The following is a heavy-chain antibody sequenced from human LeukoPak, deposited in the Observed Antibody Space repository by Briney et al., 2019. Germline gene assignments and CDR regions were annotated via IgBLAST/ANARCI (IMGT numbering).Heavy chain of an antibody. Sequence: GGSLRLSCAASGFTFSSYGMHWVRQAPGKGLEWVAVISYDGSNKYYADSVKGRFTISRDNSKNTLYLQMNSLRAEDTAVYYCARDRANGVDYWGQGTLVTVSS. CDR1: GFTFSSYG. D-gene: IGHD4-17*01. CDR2: ISYDGSNK. CDR3: ARDRANGVDY. J-gene: IGHJ4*02. V-gene: IGHV3-30*03.